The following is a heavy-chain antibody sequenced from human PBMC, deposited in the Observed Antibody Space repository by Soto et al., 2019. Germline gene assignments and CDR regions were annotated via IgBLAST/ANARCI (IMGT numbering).Heavy chain of an antibody. CDR2: INPNSGGT. J-gene: IGHJ4*02. D-gene: IGHD2-2*01. V-gene: IGHV1-2*02. CDR3: ALLDFGYCSSTSCYRSIDY. CDR1: GYTFTVYY. Sequence: ASVKVSCKASGYTFTVYYMHWVRQAPGQGLEWMAWINPNSGGTNYAQKFQGRVTMTRDTSISTAYMELSRLRSDDAAVYYCALLDFGYCSSTSCYRSIDYWGQGTLVTVSS.